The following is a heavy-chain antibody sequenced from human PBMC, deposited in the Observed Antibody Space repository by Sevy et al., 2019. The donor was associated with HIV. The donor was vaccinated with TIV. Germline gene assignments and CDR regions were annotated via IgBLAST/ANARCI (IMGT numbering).Heavy chain of an antibody. CDR1: GFTFSSYA. CDR3: VTDVGPIMFDY. J-gene: IGHJ4*02. Sequence: GGSLRLSCPVSGFTFSSYAMSWVRQAPGRGLEWVSTISNSGSNTHYADSVKGRFTISRDNSKNTLYLQMNSLRAEDTAIYYCVTDVGPIMFDYWGQGTLVTVSS. D-gene: IGHD1-26*01. V-gene: IGHV3-23*01. CDR2: ISNSGSNT.